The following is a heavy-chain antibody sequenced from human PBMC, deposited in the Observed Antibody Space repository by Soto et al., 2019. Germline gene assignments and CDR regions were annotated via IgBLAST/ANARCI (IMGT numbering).Heavy chain of an antibody. CDR1: GFIISDYG. Sequence: EVQLLESGGGLVQPGGSLRLSCAVSGFIISDYGVTWVRQAPGKGLEWVSGFSGGSGGTFYADSVKGRFTISRDDPKNTAYLQMNSRGAEDTAVYYCVSWNGFGDRWGQGTLVTVSS. D-gene: IGHD1-1*01. CDR2: FSGGSGGT. J-gene: IGHJ5*02. V-gene: IGHV3-23*01. CDR3: VSWNGFGDR.